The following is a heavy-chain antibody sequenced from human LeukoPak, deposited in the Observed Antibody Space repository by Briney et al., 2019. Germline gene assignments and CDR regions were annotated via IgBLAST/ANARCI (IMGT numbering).Heavy chain of an antibody. CDR1: GFTFSSYA. CDR2: ISGSGGST. CDR3: ARSQGITMMDKSYPGLGFDY. J-gene: IGHJ4*02. V-gene: IGHV3-23*01. Sequence: PGGSLRLSCAASGFTFSSYAISWVRQAPGKGPEWVSAISGSGGSTYYADSVKGRFTISRDNSKDTLYLQMNSLRAEDTAVYYCARSQGITMMDKSYPGLGFDYWGQGTLVTVSS. D-gene: IGHD3-22*01.